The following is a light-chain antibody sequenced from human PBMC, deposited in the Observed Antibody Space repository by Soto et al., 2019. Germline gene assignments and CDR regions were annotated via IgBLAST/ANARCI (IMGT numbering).Light chain of an antibody. CDR2: EVS. V-gene: IGLV2-14*01. CDR1: SSDVGGYNY. J-gene: IGLJ1*01. CDR3: DPYTSSRAYV. Sequence: QSALTQPASVSGSPGQSITISCTGTSSDVGGYNYVSWYQQQAGKAPKLIIHEVSNRPSGVSNRFSGSKTGNTASLTISGLQAGDEGGYYCDPYTSSRAYVFGIGTKLTVL.